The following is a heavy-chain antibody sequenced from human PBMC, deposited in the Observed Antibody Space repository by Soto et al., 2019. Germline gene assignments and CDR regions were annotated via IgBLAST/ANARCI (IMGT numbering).Heavy chain of an antibody. V-gene: IGHV3-7*01. CDR1: GFTFSSYW. Sequence: PGGSLRLSCAASGFTFSSYWMSWVRQAPGKGLEWVANIKPDGSNKYYADSVKGRFTISRDNSKNTLYLQMNSLRAEDTAVYYWARDLEVAVAGAWGQGTLVTVSS. CDR3: ARDLEVAVAGA. D-gene: IGHD6-19*01. J-gene: IGHJ5*02. CDR2: IKPDGSNK.